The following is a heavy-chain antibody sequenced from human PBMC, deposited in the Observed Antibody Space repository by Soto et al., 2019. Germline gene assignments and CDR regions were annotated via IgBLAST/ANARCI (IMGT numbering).Heavy chain of an antibody. CDR1: GFTFSAHY. D-gene: IGHD2-21*01. Sequence: EVQLVESGGGLVQPGGSLRLSCEVSGFTFSAHYLDWVRQAPVQGLEWVGRSRNTANSFSTAYAPSVKGRFTISRDDSKSSLYLQMNSLKTDDTAVYYCTRIAYNYGPGDYWGQGTLVTVSS. V-gene: IGHV3-72*01. CDR2: SRNTANSFST. CDR3: TRIAYNYGPGDY. J-gene: IGHJ4*02.